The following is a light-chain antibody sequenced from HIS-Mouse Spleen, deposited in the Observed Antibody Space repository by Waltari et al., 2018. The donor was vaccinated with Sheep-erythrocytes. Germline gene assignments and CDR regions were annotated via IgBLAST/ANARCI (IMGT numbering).Light chain of an antibody. V-gene: IGLV2-11*01. CDR3: CSYAGSYNHV. J-gene: IGLJ1*01. CDR2: DVS. Sequence: QSALTQPRSVSGSPGQSVTISCTGTSSDVGGYNYVSWYQQHPGKALKLMIYDVSNRPSGVPDRFSGSKSGNTASLTISGLQAEDEADYYCCSYAGSYNHVFATGTKVTVL. CDR1: SSDVGGYNY.